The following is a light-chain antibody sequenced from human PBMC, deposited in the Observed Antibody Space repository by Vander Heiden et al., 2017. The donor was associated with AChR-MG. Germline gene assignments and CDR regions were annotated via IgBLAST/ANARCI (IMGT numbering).Light chain of an antibody. CDR2: GKN. J-gene: IGLJ1*01. CDR3: NSRDSSGKQVV. V-gene: IGLV3-19*01. CDR1: SLRSYY. Sequence: SSELTQDPAVSVALGQTVRITCQGDSLRSYYASWYQQKPGQAPVLVIYGKNNRPSGIPDRFSGSSSGKTASLTITGAQAEDEADYYCNSRDSSGKQVVFGTGTNVTVL.